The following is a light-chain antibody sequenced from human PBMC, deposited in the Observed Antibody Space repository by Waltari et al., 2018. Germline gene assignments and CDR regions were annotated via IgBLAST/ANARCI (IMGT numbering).Light chain of an antibody. Sequence: EVVLTQSPGTLSLSPGERATLSCRASQSVSKYLAWYHQRPGQAPRLLIYAASTRATGSPDRFSGSGSGTDFSLTISRLEPEDFAVYYCQNHERLPATFGQGTKVEIK. J-gene: IGKJ1*01. CDR1: QSVSKY. CDR2: AAS. V-gene: IGKV3-20*01. CDR3: QNHERLPAT.